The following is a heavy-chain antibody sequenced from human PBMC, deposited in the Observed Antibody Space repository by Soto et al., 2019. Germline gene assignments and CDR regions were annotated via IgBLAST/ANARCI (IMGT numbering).Heavy chain of an antibody. D-gene: IGHD3-10*01. CDR1: GFTFRWFG. Sequence: GSLRLSCAGSGFTFRWFGMNWVRQAPGKGLEWVARISNDGSNEYYVDSVKGRFTISRDNSKNTLYLQMDSLRAEDTAVYYCAKGEVRGIIPSYFDYWGLGTLVTVSS. J-gene: IGHJ4*02. CDR3: AKGEVRGIIPSYFDY. V-gene: IGHV3-30*18. CDR2: ISNDGSNE.